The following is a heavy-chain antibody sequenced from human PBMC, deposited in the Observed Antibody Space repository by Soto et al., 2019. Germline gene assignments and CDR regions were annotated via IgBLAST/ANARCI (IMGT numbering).Heavy chain of an antibody. V-gene: IGHV3-7*01. CDR2: IKQDGGEK. Sequence: PGGSLRLSCAASGFTIGDFWMSWVRQAPGKGLEWVANIKQDGGEKYYVGSVKGRFTISRNSAKNSLYLQMDNLRGEDTAVYYCARTVVVVVPDNFDHWGQGTLVTVSS. D-gene: IGHD3-22*01. CDR1: GFTIGDFW. J-gene: IGHJ4*02. CDR3: ARTVVVVVPDNFDH.